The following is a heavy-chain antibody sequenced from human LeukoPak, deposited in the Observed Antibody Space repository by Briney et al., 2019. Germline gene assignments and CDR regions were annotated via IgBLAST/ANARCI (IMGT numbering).Heavy chain of an antibody. CDR3: AREHTQGKYDILTGYYRNDAFDI. CDR1: GGSISSYY. V-gene: IGHV4-59*01. Sequence: PSETLSLTCTVSGGSISSYYWSWIRQPPGKGLEWIGYIYYSGSTNYNPSLKSRVTISVDTSKNQFSLKLSSVTAADTAVYYCAREHTQGKYDILTGYYRNDAFDIWGQGTMVTVSS. CDR2: IYYSGST. D-gene: IGHD3-9*01. J-gene: IGHJ3*02.